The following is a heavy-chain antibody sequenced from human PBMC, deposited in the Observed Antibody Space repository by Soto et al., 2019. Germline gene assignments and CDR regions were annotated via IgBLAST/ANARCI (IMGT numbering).Heavy chain of an antibody. J-gene: IGHJ6*02. Sequence: ASVKVSCKASGGTFSSYTISWVRQAPGQGLEWMGWISAYNGNTNYAQKLQGRVTMTTDTSTSTAYMELRSLRSDDTAVYYCARSGYGGNDYYYYYGMDVWGQGTTVTVSS. CDR3: ARSGYGGNDYYYYYGMDV. V-gene: IGHV1-18*01. CDR2: ISAYNGNT. CDR1: GGTFSSYT. D-gene: IGHD4-17*01.